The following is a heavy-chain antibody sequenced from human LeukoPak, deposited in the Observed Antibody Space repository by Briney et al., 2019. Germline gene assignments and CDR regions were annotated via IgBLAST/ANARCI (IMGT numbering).Heavy chain of an antibody. CDR1: GFTFGDYA. CDR2: IRSKAYGGTT. J-gene: IGHJ4*02. D-gene: IGHD3-22*01. CDR3: TRDWNSSGYYPLYFDY. Sequence: PGRSLRLSCTASGFTFGDYAMSWVRQAPGKGLEWVGFIRSKAYGGTTEYAASVKGRFTISRDDSKSIAYLQMNSLKTEDTAVYYCTRDWNSSGYYPLYFDYWGQGTLVTVFS. V-gene: IGHV3-49*04.